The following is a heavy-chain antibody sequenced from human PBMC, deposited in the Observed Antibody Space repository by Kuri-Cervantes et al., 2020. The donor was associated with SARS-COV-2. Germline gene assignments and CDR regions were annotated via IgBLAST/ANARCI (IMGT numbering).Heavy chain of an antibody. Sequence: GESLKISCAASGFTFSSYAMHWVRQAPGKGLEWVAVISYDGSNKYYADSVKGRFTISRDNSKNTLYLQMNSLRAEDTAVYYRAGQLGALFDYWGQGTLVTVPS. J-gene: IGHJ4*02. CDR1: GFTFSSYA. CDR2: ISYDGSNK. V-gene: IGHV3-30*04. CDR3: AGQLGALFDY. D-gene: IGHD6-6*01.